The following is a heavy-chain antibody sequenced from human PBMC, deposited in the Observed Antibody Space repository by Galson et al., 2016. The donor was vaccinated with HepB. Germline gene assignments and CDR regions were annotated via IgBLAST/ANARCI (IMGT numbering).Heavy chain of an antibody. CDR3: ARWRLWFEELFYAFDL. CDR1: GGSFSGYD. J-gene: IGHJ3*01. CDR2: IDHSGSS. Sequence: ETLSLTCAVFGGSFSGYDWSWIRQPPGQGLEWIGEIDHSGSSNYNPSLKSRVTISVDTSKTQFSLRLSSVTAADTAVYYCARWRLWFEELFYAFDLWGPGTMVTVSS. D-gene: IGHD3-10*01. V-gene: IGHV4-34*01.